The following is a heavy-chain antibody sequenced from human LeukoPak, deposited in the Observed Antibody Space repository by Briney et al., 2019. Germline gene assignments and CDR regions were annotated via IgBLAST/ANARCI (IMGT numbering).Heavy chain of an antibody. D-gene: IGHD2-2*01. Sequence: GGSLRLSCAASGFTFSDYYMSWVRQAPGKGLEWVSAISGSGGSTYYADSVKGRFTISRDNSKNTLYLQMNSLRAEDTAVYYCARGTPAGKNYFDSWGQGTLVTVSS. CDR1: GFTFSDYY. CDR2: ISGSGGST. V-gene: IGHV3-23*01. J-gene: IGHJ4*02. CDR3: ARGTPAGKNYFDS.